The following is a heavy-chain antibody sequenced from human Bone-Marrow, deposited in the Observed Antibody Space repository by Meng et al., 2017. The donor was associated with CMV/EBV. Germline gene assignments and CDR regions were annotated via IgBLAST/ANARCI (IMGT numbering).Heavy chain of an antibody. CDR3: AREEMGVVPVIDY. J-gene: IGHJ4*02. V-gene: IGHV1-8*01. CDR2: MNPNSGNT. CDR1: GYTFTSYD. D-gene: IGHD2-2*01. Sequence: ASVKVSCKASGYTFTSYDINWVRQATGQGLEWMGWMNPNSGNTGYAQKFQGRVTMTRNTSISTAYMELRSLRSDDTAVYYCAREEMGVVPVIDYWGQGTLVTVSS.